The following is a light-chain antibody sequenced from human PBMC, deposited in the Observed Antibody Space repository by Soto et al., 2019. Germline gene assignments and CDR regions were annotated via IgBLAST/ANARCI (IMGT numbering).Light chain of an antibody. CDR2: EVT. J-gene: IGLJ1*01. CDR3: SSYTRSSTYV. V-gene: IGLV2-14*01. Sequence: QSALTQPASVSASPGQSIAISCCETSSNVGAYDYVSWYQHHPGKAPKLIIYEVTYRPSGVSNRFSASKSGNTASLTISGLQAEDEADYYCSSYTRSSTYVFGTGTKLTVL. CDR1: SSNVGAYDY.